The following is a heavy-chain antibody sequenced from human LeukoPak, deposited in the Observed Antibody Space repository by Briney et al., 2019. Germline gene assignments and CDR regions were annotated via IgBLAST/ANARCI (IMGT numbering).Heavy chain of an antibody. Sequence: SQTLSLTCTVSGGFINSGSYYWSWIRQPAGKGLEWIGRIYTSGSTNYNPSLESRLTISAGTSKNQFSLKVRSVTAADTAVYYCARDWGFQWLDPWGQGTLVTVSS. CDR2: IYTSGST. D-gene: IGHD3-16*01. V-gene: IGHV4-61*02. CDR1: GGFINSGSYY. J-gene: IGHJ5*02. CDR3: ARDWGFQWLDP.